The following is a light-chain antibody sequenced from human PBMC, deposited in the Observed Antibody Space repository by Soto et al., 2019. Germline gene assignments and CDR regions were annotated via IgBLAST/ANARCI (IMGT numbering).Light chain of an antibody. CDR2: ATS. V-gene: IGKV1-6*02. J-gene: IGKJ1*01. CDR3: LQDYNYPRT. CDR1: QGIRKD. Sequence: AIQMTQSPYTLSASFGDRFTMTCRASQGIRKDLAWYQQKPGKAPKLLIYATSSLQSGVPSRFSGSGSGRDFTLTISSLQPEDFATYYCLQDYNYPRTFGQGTKVDIK.